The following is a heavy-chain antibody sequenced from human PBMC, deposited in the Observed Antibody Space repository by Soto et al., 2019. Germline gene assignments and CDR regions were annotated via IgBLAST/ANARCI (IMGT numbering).Heavy chain of an antibody. J-gene: IGHJ3*02. CDR1: GGSISHYY. Sequence: SETLSLTRAVSGGSISHYYWSWIRQPPGKGLEWIGYIYYSGSTNYNPSLKSRVTISEDMSKNQFSLNLRSVTAADTAVYYCARNRLEDAFDIWGRGTMVT. V-gene: IGHV4-59*01. CDR2: IYYSGST. CDR3: ARNRLEDAFDI.